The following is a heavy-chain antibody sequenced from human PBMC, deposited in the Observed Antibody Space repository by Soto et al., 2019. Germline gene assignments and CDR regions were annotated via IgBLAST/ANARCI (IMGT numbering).Heavy chain of an antibody. CDR2: IKSKTDGGTT. CDR3: TTDSYITIVIVRFDDWGHGALVTVSSGKGVDAMDTATYYCAYRLYGTGPAWNFGYFDL. Sequence: GGSLSLSCPASGFTFSNASIYWVRQAPGKGLEWVGRIKSKTDGGTTDFAAPVKGRVAIARDDSKNLEYLQMNSQKTEDTAGYYCTTDSYITIVIVRFDDWGHGALVTVSSGKGVDAMDTATYYCAYRLYGTGPAWNFGYFDLWGHGNLVTVSS. D-gene: IGHD5-18*01. CDR1: GFTFSNAS. V-gene: IGHV3-15*07. J-gene: IGHJ4*01.